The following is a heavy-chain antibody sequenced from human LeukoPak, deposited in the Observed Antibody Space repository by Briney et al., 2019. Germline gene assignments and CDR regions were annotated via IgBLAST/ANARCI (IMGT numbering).Heavy chain of an antibody. CDR3: ARASGELLREY. Sequence: GGSLRLSCAASGFTFSSYAMSWVRQAPGKGLEWVSSISSSSSYIYYADSVKGRFTISRDNAKNSLYLQMNSLRAEDTAVYYCARASGELLREYWGQGTLVTVSS. J-gene: IGHJ4*02. CDR2: ISSSSSYI. D-gene: IGHD1-26*01. V-gene: IGHV3-21*01. CDR1: GFTFSSYA.